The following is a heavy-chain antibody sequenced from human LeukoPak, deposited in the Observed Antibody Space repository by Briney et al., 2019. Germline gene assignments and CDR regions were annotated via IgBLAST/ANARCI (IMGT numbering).Heavy chain of an antibody. CDR1: GFTFSGSA. V-gene: IGHV3-73*01. D-gene: IGHD6-13*01. Sequence: PPGGSLRLSCAASGFTFSGSAMHWVRQASGKGLEWVGRIRSKANSYATAYAASAKGRFTISRDDSKNTLYLQMNSLRAEDTAVYYCAKDFPPRGAAAPGYWGQGTLVTVSS. CDR3: AKDFPPRGAAAPGY. J-gene: IGHJ4*02. CDR2: IRSKANSYAT.